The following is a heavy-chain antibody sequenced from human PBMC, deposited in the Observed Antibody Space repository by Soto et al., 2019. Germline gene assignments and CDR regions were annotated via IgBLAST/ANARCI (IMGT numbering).Heavy chain of an antibody. V-gene: IGHV3-23*01. Sequence: EVQLLESGGGLVQPGESLRLSCAASGFTFSGYAMNWVRQAPGKGLDWVSVITGRGGSTYYADSVKGRFTVSRDNSKNTLYLQMNSLRAEDTAVYYCARDELGPESWVHQANWGQGTLVTVSS. J-gene: IGHJ4*02. CDR2: ITGRGGST. D-gene: IGHD1-1*01. CDR1: GFTFSGYA. CDR3: ARDELGPESWVHQAN.